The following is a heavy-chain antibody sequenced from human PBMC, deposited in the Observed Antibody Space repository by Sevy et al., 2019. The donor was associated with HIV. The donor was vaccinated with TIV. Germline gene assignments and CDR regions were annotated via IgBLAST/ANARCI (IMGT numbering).Heavy chain of an antibody. CDR1: GYTFTSYD. CDR3: ARNGLTMVRGVILRDYYYGMDV. J-gene: IGHJ6*02. D-gene: IGHD3-10*01. V-gene: IGHV1-8*01. CDR2: MNPNRGNT. Sequence: ASVKVSCKASGYTFTSYDINWVRQATGQGLEWMGWMNPNRGNTGYAQKFQGRVTMTRNTSISTAYMELSSLRSEDTAVYYCARNGLTMVRGVILRDYYYGMDVWVQGTTVTVSS.